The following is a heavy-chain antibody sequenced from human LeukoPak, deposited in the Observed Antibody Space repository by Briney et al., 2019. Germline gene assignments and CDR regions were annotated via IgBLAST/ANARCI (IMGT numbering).Heavy chain of an antibody. CDR3: ARARLVVTALDY. D-gene: IGHD2-21*02. CDR2: ISSNGGST. V-gene: IGHV3-64*01. Sequence: GGSLRLSCAASGLTFNYYAMSWVRQAPGKGLEYVSVISSNGGSTYYANSVKGRFSISRDNSKNTLYLQMGSLRPEDMAVYYCARARLVVTALDYWGQGTLVTVSS. CDR1: GLTFNYYA. J-gene: IGHJ4*02.